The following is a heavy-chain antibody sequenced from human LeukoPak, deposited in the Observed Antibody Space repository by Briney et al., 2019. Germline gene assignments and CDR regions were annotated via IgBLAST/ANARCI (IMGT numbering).Heavy chain of an antibody. CDR2: LSGSDGSTDGST. D-gene: IGHD3-10*01. CDR3: AKGLRGERLADFDY. J-gene: IGHJ4*02. V-gene: IGHV3-23*01. CDR1: GFSFSNYA. Sequence: PGGSLRLSCAAPGFSFSNYAMSWVRQAPGKGLEWVSGLSGSDGSTDGSTYYADSVRGRFTISRDNSKNTLYLQMNSLRAEDTAIYYCAKGLRGERLADFDYWGQGTLVTVSS.